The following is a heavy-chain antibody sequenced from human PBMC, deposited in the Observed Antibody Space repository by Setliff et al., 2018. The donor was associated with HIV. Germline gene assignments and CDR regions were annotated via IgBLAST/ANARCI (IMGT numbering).Heavy chain of an antibody. CDR2: INHSGST. Sequence: SETLSLTCAVYGGSFHGYYWSWISQPPGKGLEWIGEINHSGSTNYNPSLKSRVTISVDTSKNQFSLRLSSVPAADTAVYYCARDRYTWNYGKNYMDVLGEGTTVTVSS. V-gene: IGHV4-34*01. CDR3: ARDRYTWNYGKNYMDV. CDR1: GGSFHGYY. D-gene: IGHD1-7*01. J-gene: IGHJ6*03.